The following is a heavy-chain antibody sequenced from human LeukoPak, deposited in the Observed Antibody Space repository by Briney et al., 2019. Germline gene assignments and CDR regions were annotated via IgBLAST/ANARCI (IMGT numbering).Heavy chain of an antibody. Sequence: QPGGSLRLSCAASGFTFSSYWMHWVRHAPGKGLVWVSRINSDGSSTSYADSVKGRFTISRDNAKNTLYLQMNSLRAEDTAVYYCARDAPYYDSSGYSPTNNWLDPWGQGTLVTVSS. CDR1: GFTFSSYW. D-gene: IGHD3-22*01. CDR2: INSDGSST. CDR3: ARDAPYYDSSGYSPTNNWLDP. V-gene: IGHV3-74*01. J-gene: IGHJ5*02.